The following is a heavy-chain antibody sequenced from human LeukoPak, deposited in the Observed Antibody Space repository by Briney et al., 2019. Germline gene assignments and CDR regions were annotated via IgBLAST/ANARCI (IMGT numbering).Heavy chain of an antibody. V-gene: IGHV3-66*01. CDR2: IYSGVNT. CDR1: GLTFSNAW. CDR3: ASLTSGAAFEI. J-gene: IGHJ3*02. D-gene: IGHD1-26*01. Sequence: GGSLRLSCAASGLTFSNAWMSWVRQAPGRGLEWVSIIYSGVNTYYADSVKGRFTISRDNSKNTLYLQMNSLRAEDTAVYYCASLTSGAAFEIWGQGTMVTVSS.